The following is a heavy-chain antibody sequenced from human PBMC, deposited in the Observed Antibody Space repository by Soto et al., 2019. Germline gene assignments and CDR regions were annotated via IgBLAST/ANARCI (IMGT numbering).Heavy chain of an antibody. J-gene: IGHJ5*02. CDR2: IIPIFGTA. CDR3: ARDHSGYELAVVPWLDP. Sequence: SVKVSCKASGGTFSSYAISWVRQAPGQGLEWMGGIIPIFGTANYAQKFQGRVTITADESTSTAYMELSSLRSEDTAVYYCARDHSGYELAVVPWLDPWGQGTLVTVSS. D-gene: IGHD6-19*01. CDR1: GGTFSSYA. V-gene: IGHV1-69*13.